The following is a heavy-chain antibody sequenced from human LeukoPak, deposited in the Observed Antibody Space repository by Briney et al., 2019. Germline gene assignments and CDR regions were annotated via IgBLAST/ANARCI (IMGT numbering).Heavy chain of an antibody. CDR1: GNYW. Sequence: PGGSLRLSCAASGNYWMHWVRQAPGKGLVWVSRINSDGSSTSYADSVKGRFTISRDNAKNTLYLQMNSLRAEDTAVYYCARVIQLGGQGTLVTVSS. V-gene: IGHV3-74*01. D-gene: IGHD5-18*01. CDR2: INSDGSST. J-gene: IGHJ4*02. CDR3: ARVIQL.